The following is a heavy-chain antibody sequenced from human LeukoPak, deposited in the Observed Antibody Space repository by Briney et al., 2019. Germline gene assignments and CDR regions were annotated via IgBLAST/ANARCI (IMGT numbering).Heavy chain of an antibody. J-gene: IGHJ3*02. CDR2: IYYSGST. V-gene: IGHV4-59*01. CDR1: GGSISSYY. CDR3: AREVTVSQAAFDI. Sequence: SETLSLTCTVSGGSISSYYWSWIRQPPGKGLEWIGYIYYSGSTNYNPSLKSRVTISVDTSKNQFSLKLSSVTAADTVVYYCAREVTVSQAAFDIWGQGTLVTVSS. D-gene: IGHD4-17*01.